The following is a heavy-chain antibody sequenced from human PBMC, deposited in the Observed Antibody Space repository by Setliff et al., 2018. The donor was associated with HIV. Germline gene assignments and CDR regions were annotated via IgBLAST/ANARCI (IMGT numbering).Heavy chain of an antibody. CDR1: GGSISSTNW. CDR3: AKLRYSHDSSGYGIDS. J-gene: IGHJ4*02. D-gene: IGHD3-22*01. Sequence: SETLSLTCAVSGGSISSTNWWSWVRQPPGKGLEWIGEIYHTGSTNYNPSLKSRVTISVDKSKNTVYLHMDSLKFEDAAMYYCAKLRYSHDSSGYGIDSWGQGTLVTVSS. CDR2: IYHTGST. V-gene: IGHV4-4*02.